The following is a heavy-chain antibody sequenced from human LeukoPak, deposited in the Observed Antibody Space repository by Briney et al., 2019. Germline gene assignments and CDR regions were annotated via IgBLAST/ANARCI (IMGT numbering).Heavy chain of an antibody. V-gene: IGHV3-7*01. D-gene: IGHD6-6*01. J-gene: IGHJ4*02. Sequence: GGSLRLACSASGFTLSNYWMTWVRQAPGEGPEWVANIMPDGSERYYADSLRGRFTISRDNAKYALYVQIDSLRVEDTDVYYCARGGHSSSLFWNYLGQGSLVTVSS. CDR1: GFTLSNYW. CDR3: ARGGHSSSLFWNY. CDR2: IMPDGSER.